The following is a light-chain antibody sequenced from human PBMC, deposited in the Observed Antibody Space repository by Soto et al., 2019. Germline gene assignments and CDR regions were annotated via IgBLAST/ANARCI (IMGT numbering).Light chain of an antibody. J-gene: IGKJ4*01. CDR2: DAS. V-gene: IGKV3-11*01. Sequence: EIVLTQSPATLSLSPGERATLSCRASQSVSSYLAWYRQKPGQAPRLLIYDASNRATGIPARFSGSGSGTDFTLTISSLEPDDFAVYYGQQRIDWPSTFGGGTKVQIK. CDR3: QQRIDWPST. CDR1: QSVSSY.